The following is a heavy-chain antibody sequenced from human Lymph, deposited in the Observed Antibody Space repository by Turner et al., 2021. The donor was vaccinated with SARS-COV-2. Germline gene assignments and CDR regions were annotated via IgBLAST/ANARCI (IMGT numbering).Heavy chain of an antibody. J-gene: IGHJ6*02. CDR2: MIPLLAIA. V-gene: IGHV1-69*10. CDR3: AREAGPGRGGGVNYYYYAMDV. CDR1: GGTFSSSA. Sequence: QVQLVQSGAEVKKPGSSVKVSCKASGGTFSSSAIRGVRQAPGQGLEWMAGMIPLLAIANNAHRFQGRVTITADNSTSTPCVELSSLRAEDTAVYFCAREAGPGRGGGVNYYYYAMDVWGQGTTVTVSS. D-gene: IGHD3-16*01.